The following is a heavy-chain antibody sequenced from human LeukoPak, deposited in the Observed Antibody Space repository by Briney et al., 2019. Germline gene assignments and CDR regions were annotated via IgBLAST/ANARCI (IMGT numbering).Heavy chain of an antibody. CDR1: GGSFSGYY. V-gene: IGHV4-34*01. J-gene: IGHJ5*02. Sequence: PSETLSLTCAVYGGSFSGYYWSWIRQPPGKGLEWIGEINHSGSTNYNPSLKSRVTISVDTSKNQFSLKLSSVTAADTAVYYCARRRVVIGLFDPWGQGTLVTVSS. D-gene: IGHD3-3*01. CDR3: ARRRVVIGLFDP. CDR2: INHSGST.